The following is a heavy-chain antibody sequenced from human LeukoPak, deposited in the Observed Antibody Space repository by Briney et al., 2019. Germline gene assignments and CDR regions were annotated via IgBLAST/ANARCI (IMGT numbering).Heavy chain of an antibody. CDR3: ARHEGDYDFWSGYYTPSPYFDY. Sequence: SETLSLTCAVYGGSFSGYYWSWIRQPPGKGLEWIGYIYTSGSTNYNPSLKSRVTISVDTSKNQFSLKLSSVTAADTAVYYCARHEGDYDFWSGYYTPSPYFDYWGQGTLVTVSS. CDR1: GGSFSGYY. D-gene: IGHD3-3*01. V-gene: IGHV4-4*09. J-gene: IGHJ4*02. CDR2: IYTSGST.